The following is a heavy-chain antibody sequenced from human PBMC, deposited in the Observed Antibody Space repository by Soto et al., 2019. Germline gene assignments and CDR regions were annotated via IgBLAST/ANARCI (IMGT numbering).Heavy chain of an antibody. J-gene: IGHJ3*02. Sequence: GGSLRLSSAASGFNFSSYSMNWVRQAPGKGLEWVSSISSSSSYIYYADSVKGRFTISRDNAKNSLYLQMNSLRAEDTAVYYCARDRAPKSRQQLVRSDAFDIWGQGTMVTVSS. CDR3: ARDRAPKSRQQLVRSDAFDI. CDR2: ISSSSSYI. CDR1: GFNFSSYS. V-gene: IGHV3-21*01. D-gene: IGHD6-13*01.